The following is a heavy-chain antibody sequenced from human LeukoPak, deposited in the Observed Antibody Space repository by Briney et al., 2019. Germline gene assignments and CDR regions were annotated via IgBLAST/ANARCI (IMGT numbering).Heavy chain of an antibody. CDR1: GHTFTSYD. CDR3: ARNSSDWYGYMDV. CDR2: ISTYNGYA. V-gene: IGHV1-18*01. D-gene: IGHD6-19*01. J-gene: IGHJ6*04. Sequence: GASVKVSCKASGHTFTSYDINWVRQAPGQGLEWMGWISTYNGYANYAQKLQGRVTMTTETSTSTAYMELRSLRSDDTAVYYCARNSSDWYGYMDVWGKGTTVTVSS.